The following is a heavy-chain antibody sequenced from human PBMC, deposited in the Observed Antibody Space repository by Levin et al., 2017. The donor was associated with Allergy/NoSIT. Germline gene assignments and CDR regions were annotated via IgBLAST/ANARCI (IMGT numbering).Heavy chain of an antibody. Sequence: ASVKVSCKSSGYTFTGYYMHWVRQAPGQGLEWMGWINPDTGGTNYAQKFQGRVSMTRDTSISTAYMEVSRLRSDDTAVYYCAREAHYYDSSGYPGYWGQGTLVTVSS. CDR2: INPDTGGT. J-gene: IGHJ4*02. D-gene: IGHD3-22*01. CDR1: GYTFTGYY. CDR3: AREAHYYDSSGYPGY. V-gene: IGHV1-2*02.